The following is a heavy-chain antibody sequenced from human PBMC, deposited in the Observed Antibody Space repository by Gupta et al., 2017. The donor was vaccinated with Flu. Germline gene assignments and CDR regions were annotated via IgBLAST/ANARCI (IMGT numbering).Heavy chain of an antibody. D-gene: IGHD2-8*01. Sequence: QVQLVQSGAEVKKPGASVRVSCETSGYTFTNYYIHWVRQAPGQGLEWMGWINTRNSVPKYAQKFQGRVTITKDTSINTAYIELDSLTSDDTAVYYCAREEIVLPALDADYWGQGTLVTVSS. J-gene: IGHJ4*02. CDR2: INTRNSVP. V-gene: IGHV1-2*02. CDR3: AREEIVLPALDADY. CDR1: GYTFTNYY.